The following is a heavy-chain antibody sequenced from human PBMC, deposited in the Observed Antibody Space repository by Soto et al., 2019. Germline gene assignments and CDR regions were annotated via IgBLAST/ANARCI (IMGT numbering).Heavy chain of an antibody. J-gene: IGHJ6*02. CDR1: GFTFSSYA. Sequence: GGSLRLSCAASGFTFSSYAMHWVRQAPGKGLEWVSAINAGGGDTYYAESVKGRFTVSRDNSMNTVYLQMKTLRAEDTAVYYCAKYPAVAGVKDYGIDVWGQGTPVTVSS. CDR3: AKYPAVAGVKDYGIDV. V-gene: IGHV3-23*01. D-gene: IGHD6-19*01. CDR2: INAGGGDT.